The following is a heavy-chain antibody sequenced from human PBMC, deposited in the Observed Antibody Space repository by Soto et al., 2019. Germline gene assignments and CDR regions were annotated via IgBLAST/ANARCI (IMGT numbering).Heavy chain of an antibody. J-gene: IGHJ4*02. V-gene: IGHV1-3*01. D-gene: IGHD1-7*01. CDR2: INAGNGNT. CDR1: GYTFTSYA. CDR3: ARDIVGPSRGLELRPSYYFDY. Sequence: ASVKVSCKASGYTFTSYAMHWVRQAPGQRLEWMGWINAGNGNTKYSQKFQGRVTITRDTSASTAYMELSSLRSEDTAVYYCARDIVGPSRGLELRPSYYFDYWGQGTLVTVSS.